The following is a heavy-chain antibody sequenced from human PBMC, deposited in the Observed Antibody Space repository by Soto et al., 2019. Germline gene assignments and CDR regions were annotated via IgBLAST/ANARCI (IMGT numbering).Heavy chain of an antibody. CDR2: ISAYNGNT. CDR3: AREYQLGDYYYGMDV. J-gene: IGHJ6*02. D-gene: IGHD2-2*01. CDR1: GYTFTSYG. Sequence: QVQLVQSGAEVKKPGASLKVSCKASGYTFTSYGISCVRQAPGQGLEWMGWISAYNGNTNYAQKLQGRVTMTTDTSTSTAYMELRSLRSDDTAVYYCAREYQLGDYYYGMDVWGQGTTVTVSS. V-gene: IGHV1-18*01.